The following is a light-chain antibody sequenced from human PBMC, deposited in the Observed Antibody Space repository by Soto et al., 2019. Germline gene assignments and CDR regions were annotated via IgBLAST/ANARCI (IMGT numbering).Light chain of an antibody. CDR2: GAS. Sequence: EIVLTQSPGTLSLSPGERATLSCRASQSVSSSYLAWYQQKPGQAPRLLIYGASSRATGIPDRFSGSGSGTDFTLIISSLEPEDFAVYYCQQCSNWPPLTFGGGTKVEAK. J-gene: IGKJ4*01. V-gene: IGKV3D-20*02. CDR1: QSVSSSY. CDR3: QQCSNWPPLT.